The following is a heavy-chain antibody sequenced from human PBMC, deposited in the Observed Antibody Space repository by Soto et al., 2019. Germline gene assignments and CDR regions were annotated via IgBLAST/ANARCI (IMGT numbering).Heavy chain of an antibody. V-gene: IGHV4-31*03. CDR1: GGAFSSGGYY. J-gene: IGHJ4*02. D-gene: IGHD1-1*01. CDR2: IFSSGST. CDR3: AGGRDAYKSGY. Sequence: QVQLLESGPGLVKPSQTLSLTCTVSGGAFSSGGYYWNWIRQHPGKGLEWIGYIFSSGSTSYNPSLKSRLTISLDTSKNQFSLQLRAVSAADTAVYYCAGGRDAYKSGYWGQGTLVTVSS.